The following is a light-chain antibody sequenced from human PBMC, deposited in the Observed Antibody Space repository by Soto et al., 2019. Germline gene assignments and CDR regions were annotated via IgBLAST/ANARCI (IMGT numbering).Light chain of an antibody. V-gene: IGKV3-20*01. Sequence: EIVLTQSPGTLSLSPGERATLSCRASQSVSNNYLAWYQQKPGQAPRLLIYSASSRATGIPDRFSGSGSGTDFTLTISRLEPEDFAVYYCHQYGSSPLTFGPGTKVDNK. CDR1: QSVSNNY. CDR3: HQYGSSPLT. CDR2: SAS. J-gene: IGKJ3*01.